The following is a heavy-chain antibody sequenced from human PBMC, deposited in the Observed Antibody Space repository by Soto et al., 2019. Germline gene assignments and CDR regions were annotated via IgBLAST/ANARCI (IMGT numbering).Heavy chain of an antibody. Sequence: GSLRLSCAASGCTFGSYAMSWVRQAPGKGLEWVSAISGSGGSTYYADSVKGRFTIPRDNSKNTLYLQMNSLRAEDTAVYYCAKTRVEYSSSPLALDYWGQGTLVTVSS. J-gene: IGHJ4*02. D-gene: IGHD6-13*01. CDR2: ISGSGGST. V-gene: IGHV3-23*01. CDR3: AKTRVEYSSSPLALDY. CDR1: GCTFGSYA.